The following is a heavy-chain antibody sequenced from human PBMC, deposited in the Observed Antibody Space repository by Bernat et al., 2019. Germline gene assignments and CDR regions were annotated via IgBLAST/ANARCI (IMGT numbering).Heavy chain of an antibody. CDR3: AKGPVEWLALYLDY. CDR2: ISGSGGST. J-gene: IGHJ4*02. Sequence: VQLVESGGGVVQPGRSLRLSCAASGFTFSSYAMSWVRRAPGKGLEWVSAISGSGGSTYYADSVKGRFTISRDNSKNTLYLQMNSLRAEDTAVYYCAKGPVEWLALYLDYWGQGTLVTVSS. CDR1: GFTFSSYA. V-gene: IGHV3-23*04. D-gene: IGHD6-19*01.